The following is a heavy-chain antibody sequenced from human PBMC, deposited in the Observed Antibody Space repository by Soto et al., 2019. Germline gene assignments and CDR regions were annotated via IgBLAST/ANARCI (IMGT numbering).Heavy chain of an antibody. Sequence: EVQLVESGGGLVQPGGSLRLSCAASGFPFSNYEMNWVRQAPGKGLEWVAYISSGGSTVHYADSVRGRFTVSRDNARNSLYLQMNTLRVEDTALYYCARDRAAGGYWGQGTLVTVSS. CDR3: ARDRAAGGY. V-gene: IGHV3-48*03. J-gene: IGHJ4*02. D-gene: IGHD6-13*01. CDR1: GFPFSNYE. CDR2: ISSGGSTV.